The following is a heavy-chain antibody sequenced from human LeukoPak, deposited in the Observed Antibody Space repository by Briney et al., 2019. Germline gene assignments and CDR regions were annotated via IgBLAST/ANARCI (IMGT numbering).Heavy chain of an antibody. CDR2: ISGGGGST. CDR3: AKGSGINHYHWIDP. Sequence: GGSLRLSCAASEFTFSNYAMNWVRQAPGKGLEWVSGISGGGGSTYYADSVKGRFTISRDNSKNTLYLQIDSLRAEDTALYYCAKGSGINHYHWIDPWGQGTLVTVSS. V-gene: IGHV3-23*01. D-gene: IGHD1-14*01. CDR1: EFTFSNYA. J-gene: IGHJ5*02.